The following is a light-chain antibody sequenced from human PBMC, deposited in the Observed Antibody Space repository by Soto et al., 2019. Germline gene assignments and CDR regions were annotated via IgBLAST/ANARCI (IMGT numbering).Light chain of an antibody. CDR3: QQYGSSPET. CDR2: GAS. CDR1: QSVSSSY. J-gene: IGKJ1*01. V-gene: IGKV3-20*01. Sequence: EIVLTQSPGTLSLSPGERATLSCRASQSVSSSYLAWYQQKPGQAPRLLIYGASSRATGIPDRFSGSGSGTDFTLTISRLEPEDFGVYYCQQYGSSPETCGQGTKVDIK.